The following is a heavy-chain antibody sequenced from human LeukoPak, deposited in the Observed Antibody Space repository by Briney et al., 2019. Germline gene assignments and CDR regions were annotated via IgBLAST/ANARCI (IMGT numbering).Heavy chain of an antibody. J-gene: IGHJ4*02. CDR1: GFTFSSYS. CDR2: IYYSGST. V-gene: IGHV4-59*08. Sequence: GSLRLSCAASGFTFSSYSMNWVRQAPGKGLEWIGYIYYSGSTNYNPSLKSRVTISVDTSKNQFSLKLSSVTAADTAVYYCARTLADESLDYWGQGTLVTVSS. CDR3: ARTLADESLDY. D-gene: IGHD6-25*01.